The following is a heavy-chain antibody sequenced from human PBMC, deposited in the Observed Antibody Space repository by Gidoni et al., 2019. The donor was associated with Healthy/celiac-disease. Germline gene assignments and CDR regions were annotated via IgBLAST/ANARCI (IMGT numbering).Heavy chain of an antibody. D-gene: IGHD6-13*01. CDR1: GYSFTSYW. CDR2: IDPSDSYT. Sequence: EVQLVQSGAEVKKPGASPRISCKGSGYSFTSYWISWVRQMPGKGLEWMGRIDPSDSYTNYSPSFQGHVTISADKSISTAYLQWSSLKASDTAMYYCARCSYSSSDLDYWGQGTLVTVSS. J-gene: IGHJ4*02. V-gene: IGHV5-10-1*03. CDR3: ARCSYSSSDLDY.